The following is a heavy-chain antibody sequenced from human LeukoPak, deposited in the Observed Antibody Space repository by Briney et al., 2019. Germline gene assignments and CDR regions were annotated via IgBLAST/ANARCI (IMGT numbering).Heavy chain of an antibody. CDR1: GYTFTVYY. CDR3: ARGKWELLVGDY. J-gene: IGHJ4*02. V-gene: IGHV1-2*02. Sequence: ASVTVSFKASGYTFTVYYMHWVRQPPAQGLEWMGWINPNSGGTNYAQKFQGRGTMTRDTSISTAYMELSRLRSDDTAVYYCARGKWELLVGDYWGQGTLVTVSS. CDR2: INPNSGGT. D-gene: IGHD1-26*01.